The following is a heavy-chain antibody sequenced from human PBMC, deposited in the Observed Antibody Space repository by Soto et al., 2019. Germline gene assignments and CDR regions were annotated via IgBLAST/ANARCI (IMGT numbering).Heavy chain of an antibody. V-gene: IGHV3-23*01. Sequence: PGGSLRLSCAASGFTFSSYAMSWVRQAPGKGLEWVSAISGSGGSTYYADSVKGRFTISRDNSKNTLYLQMNSLRAEDTAVYYCAKFSGYYYVTWFDPWGQGTLVTSPQ. CDR1: GFTFSSYA. CDR2: ISGSGGST. CDR3: AKFSGYYYVTWFDP. D-gene: IGHD3-22*01. J-gene: IGHJ5*02.